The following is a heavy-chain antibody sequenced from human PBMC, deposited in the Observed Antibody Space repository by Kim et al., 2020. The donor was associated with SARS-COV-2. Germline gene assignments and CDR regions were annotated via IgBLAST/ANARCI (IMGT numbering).Heavy chain of an antibody. CDR3: ARSRVTTPWYYYYGMDV. Sequence: ASVKVSCKASGYTFTSYAMNWVRQAPGQGLEWMGWINTNTGNPTYARGFTGRFVFSLDTSVSTAYLQISSLKAEDTAVYYCARSRVTTPWYYYYGMDVWGQGTTVTVSS. V-gene: IGHV7-4-1*02. D-gene: IGHD4-4*01. CDR1: GYTFTSYA. CDR2: INTNTGNP. J-gene: IGHJ6*02.